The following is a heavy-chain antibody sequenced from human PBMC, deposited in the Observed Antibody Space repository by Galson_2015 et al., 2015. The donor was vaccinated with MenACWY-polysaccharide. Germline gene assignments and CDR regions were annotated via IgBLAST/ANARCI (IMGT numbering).Heavy chain of an antibody. Sequence: QSGAEVKKPGESLKISCKGSGYTFTNNWIGWVRQMPGKGLEWMGIVFPDDSDTRYNPSFQGQVTISVDKSISTAYLQLNSLKASDTAIYYCARQQGSIIVAQNRYFDPWGQGTLVTVSS. CDR2: VFPDDSDT. J-gene: IGHJ5*02. V-gene: IGHV5-51*01. CDR1: GYTFTNNW. D-gene: IGHD2-21*01. CDR3: ARQQGSIIVAQNRYFDP.